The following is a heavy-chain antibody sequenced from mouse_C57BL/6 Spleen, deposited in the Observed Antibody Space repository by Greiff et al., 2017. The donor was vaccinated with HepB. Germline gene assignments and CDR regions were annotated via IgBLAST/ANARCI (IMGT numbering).Heavy chain of an antibody. D-gene: IGHD2-3*01. V-gene: IGHV3-6*01. CDR3: ARAVYDDYYGY. CDR1: GYSITSGYY. CDR2: ISYDGSN. J-gene: IGHJ2*01. Sequence: DVQLQESGPGLVKPSQSLSLTCSVTGYSITSGYYWNWIRQFPGNKLEWMGYISYDGSNNYNPSLKNRISITRDTSKNQFFLKLNSVTTEDTATYYCARAVYDDYYGYWGKGTTLTVSS.